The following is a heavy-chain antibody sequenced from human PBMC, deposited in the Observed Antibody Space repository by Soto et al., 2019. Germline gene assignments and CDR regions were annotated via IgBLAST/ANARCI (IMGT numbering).Heavy chain of an antibody. CDR2: MNPNSGNT. CDR1: GYTFTSYD. CDR3: ARVQGRREQQRGYDYYGMAV. J-gene: IGHJ6*02. Sequence: QVQLVQSGAEVKKPGASVKVSCKASGYTFTSYDINWVRHATGQGLEWMGWMNPNSGNTGYAQKFQGRVTMTRHTSISTAYMELSSLRSEDTAVYYCARVQGRREQQRGYDYYGMAVWGQGTTVTVSS. D-gene: IGHD6-13*01. V-gene: IGHV1-8*01.